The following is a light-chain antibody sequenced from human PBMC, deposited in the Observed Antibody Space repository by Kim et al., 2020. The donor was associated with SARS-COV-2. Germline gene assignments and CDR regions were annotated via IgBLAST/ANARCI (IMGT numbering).Light chain of an antibody. J-gene: IGKJ2*01. CDR3: QQTYSNPYT. CDR1: VSIGYY. V-gene: IGKV1-39*01. Sequence: SASVGDRVTIPCRASVSIGYYLHWYQQKPGKAPNLLLYTVSNLQDGVPSRFSGSGYGTDFTLSISSMQPEDIAIYYCQQTYSNPYTFGQGTKLEI. CDR2: TVS.